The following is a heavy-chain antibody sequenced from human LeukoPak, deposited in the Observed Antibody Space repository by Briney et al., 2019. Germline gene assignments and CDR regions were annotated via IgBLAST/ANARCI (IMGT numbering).Heavy chain of an antibody. CDR1: GGSTSSSSYY. Sequence: SETLSLTCTVSGGSTSSSSYYWGWIRQPPGKGLEWIGSIYYSGSTYYNPSLKSRVTISVDTSKNQFSLKLSSVTAADTAVYYCARRVVVAATRAWFDPWGQGTLVTVSS. J-gene: IGHJ5*02. D-gene: IGHD2-15*01. CDR2: IYYSGST. CDR3: ARRVVVAATRAWFDP. V-gene: IGHV4-39*01.